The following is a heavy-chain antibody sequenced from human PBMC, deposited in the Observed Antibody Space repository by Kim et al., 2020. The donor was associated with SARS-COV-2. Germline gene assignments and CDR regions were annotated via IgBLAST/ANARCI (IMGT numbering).Heavy chain of an antibody. J-gene: IGHJ4*02. CDR1: GFTFSSYG. V-gene: IGHV3-33*01. Sequence: GGSLRLSCAASGFTFSSYGMHWVRQAPGKGLEWVAVIWYDGSNKYYADSVKGRFTISRDNSKNTLYLQMNSLRAEDTAVYYCARAHLYSSSYFFDYWGQGTLVTVSS. D-gene: IGHD6-13*01. CDR2: IWYDGSNK. CDR3: ARAHLYSSSYFFDY.